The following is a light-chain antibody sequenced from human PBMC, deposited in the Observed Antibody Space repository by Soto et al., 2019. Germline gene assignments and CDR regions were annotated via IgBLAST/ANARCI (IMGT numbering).Light chain of an antibody. Sequence: QSALTQPASVSGSPGQSITISCTGTSSDVGTYNLVSWYQQHPGKAPKLMIYEVNKRPSGVFNRFSGSKSGNTASLTISGPQAEDEADYYCCSYAGSGTFYVFGTGTKVTVL. V-gene: IGLV2-23*02. J-gene: IGLJ1*01. CDR2: EVN. CDR3: CSYAGSGTFYV. CDR1: SSDVGTYNL.